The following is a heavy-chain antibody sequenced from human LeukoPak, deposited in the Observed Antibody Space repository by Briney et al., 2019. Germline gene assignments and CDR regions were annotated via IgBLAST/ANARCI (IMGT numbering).Heavy chain of an antibody. J-gene: IGHJ5*02. CDR3: ARDGIAAAGLYNWFDP. Sequence: ASMKVSCEAPGYTLTAYNMQWVRQAPGQGLERMGWINPNSGGTNYAQKFQGWVTMTRDTSISTAYMELSRLRSDDTAVYYCARDGIAAAGLYNWFDPWGQGSLVTVSA. CDR2: INPNSGGT. CDR1: GYTLTAYN. D-gene: IGHD6-13*01. V-gene: IGHV1-2*04.